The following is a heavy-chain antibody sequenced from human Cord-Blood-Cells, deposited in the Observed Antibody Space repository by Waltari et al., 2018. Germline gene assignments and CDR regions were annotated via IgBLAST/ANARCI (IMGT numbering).Heavy chain of an antibody. J-gene: IGHJ3*02. Sequence: EVQLVESGGGLVQPGGSLKLSCAASGFTFSGSALPWVRQASGKGLEWVGRIRRKANSYATAYAASVKGRFTISRDDSKNTAYLQMNSLKTEDTAVYYCTSTTVINAFDIWGQGTMVTVSS. CDR1: GFTFSGSA. CDR2: IRRKANSYAT. V-gene: IGHV3-73*02. CDR3: TSTTVINAFDI. D-gene: IGHD4-17*01.